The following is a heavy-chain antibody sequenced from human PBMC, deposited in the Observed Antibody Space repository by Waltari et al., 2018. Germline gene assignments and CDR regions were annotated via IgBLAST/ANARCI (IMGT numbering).Heavy chain of an antibody. CDR2: ISSSSSYI. Sequence: EVQLVESGGGLVKPGGSLRLSCAASGFTFSSYSMNWVRQAPGKGLEWVSSISSSSSYIYYADSVKGRFTISRDNAKNSLYLQMNSLRAEDTAVYYCARDPEVRGVIDYWGQGTLVTVSS. J-gene: IGHJ4*02. CDR3: ARDPEVRGVIDY. V-gene: IGHV3-21*01. CDR1: GFTFSSYS. D-gene: IGHD3-10*01.